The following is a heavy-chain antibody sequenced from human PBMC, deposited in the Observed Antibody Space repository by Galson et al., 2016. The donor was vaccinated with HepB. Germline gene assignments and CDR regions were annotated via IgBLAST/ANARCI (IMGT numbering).Heavy chain of an antibody. V-gene: IGHV3-15*07. CDR3: TKPLTYYDFWRGDYTFPDYVYGRDG. D-gene: IGHD3-3*01. Sequence: SLRLSCAASGFIFSNASMSWVRQAPGKGLEWVGRIKSKTDGGTTDYAAPVKGRFTISRDDSKNTVYLQMNSLKTEDTAVYYCTKPLTYYDFWRGDYTFPDYVYGRDGWSQWTTVTVSS. CDR1: GFIFSNAS. J-gene: IGHJ6*01. CDR2: IKSKTDGGTT.